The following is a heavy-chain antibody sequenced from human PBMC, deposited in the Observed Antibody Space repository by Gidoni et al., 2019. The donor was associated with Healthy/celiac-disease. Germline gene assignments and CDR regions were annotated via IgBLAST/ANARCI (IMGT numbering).Heavy chain of an antibody. CDR2: MNPNSGNT. V-gene: IGHV1-8*01. Sequence: QVQLVQSGAEVKKPGASVKVSCKASGYTFTSYDITWVRQANGQGLEWMGWMNPNSGNTGYAQKFQGRVTMTRNTSISTAYMELSSLRSEDTAVYYCALVYCSGGSCYGQDAFDIWGQGTMVTVSS. CDR1: GYTFTSYD. J-gene: IGHJ3*02. D-gene: IGHD2-15*01. CDR3: ALVYCSGGSCYGQDAFDI.